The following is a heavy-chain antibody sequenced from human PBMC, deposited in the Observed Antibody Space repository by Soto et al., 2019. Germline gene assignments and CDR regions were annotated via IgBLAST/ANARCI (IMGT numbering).Heavy chain of an antibody. V-gene: IGHV1-8*01. CDR2: MNPNSGNT. J-gene: IGHJ4*02. CDR3: ARGTIFTMIDDY. CDR1: GYTFTSYD. D-gene: IGHD3-22*01. Sequence: ASVKVSCKXSGYTFTSYDINWVRQATGQGLEWMGWMNPNSGNTGYAQKFQGRVAMTRNTSISTAYMELSSLRSEDTAVYYCARGTIFTMIDDYWGQGTLVTVS.